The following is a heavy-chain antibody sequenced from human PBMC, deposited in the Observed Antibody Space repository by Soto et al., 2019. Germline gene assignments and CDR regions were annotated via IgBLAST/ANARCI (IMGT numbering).Heavy chain of an antibody. D-gene: IGHD1-1*01. V-gene: IGHV6-1*01. CDR2: AYYRSKWYY. J-gene: IGHJ4*02. CDR1: GDSVSSNSVT. CDR3: EGSWNDVLAY. Sequence: SQTLSLTCAVSGDSVSSNSVTWNWIRQSPSRGLEWLGRAYYRSKWYYDYAESVKSRITINPDTSKKQGRLQPSFMTPEGTAVYNCEGSWNDVLAYRGQGTPVTVSS.